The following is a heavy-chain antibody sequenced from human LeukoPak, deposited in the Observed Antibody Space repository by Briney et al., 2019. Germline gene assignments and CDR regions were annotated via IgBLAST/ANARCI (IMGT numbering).Heavy chain of an antibody. D-gene: IGHD3-10*01. Sequence: SETLSLTCTVSGGSISSYYWSWIRQPPGKGLEWIGYIYYSGSTNYNPSLKSRVTISVDTSKNQFSLKLSSVTAADTAVYYCARDKRDYYGSGKRYMDVWGKGTTVTVSS. J-gene: IGHJ6*03. CDR3: ARDKRDYYGSGKRYMDV. V-gene: IGHV4-59*12. CDR2: IYYSGST. CDR1: GGSISSYY.